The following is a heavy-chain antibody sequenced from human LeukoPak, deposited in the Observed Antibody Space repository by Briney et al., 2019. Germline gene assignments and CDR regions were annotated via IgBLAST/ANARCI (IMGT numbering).Heavy chain of an antibody. CDR2: ISGGGIST. V-gene: IGHV3-23*01. D-gene: IGHD2-2*01. J-gene: IGHJ4*02. CDR3: AKDSWKTVPAASDY. CDR1: GFTFKNYV. Sequence: QTGGSLRLSCAASGFTFKNYVMSWVRQAPGKGLEWVSAISGGGISTYYADSVKGRFTISRDNSKNTVYLQMNSLRAEDTAIYYCAKDSWKTVPAASDYWGQGTLVTVSS.